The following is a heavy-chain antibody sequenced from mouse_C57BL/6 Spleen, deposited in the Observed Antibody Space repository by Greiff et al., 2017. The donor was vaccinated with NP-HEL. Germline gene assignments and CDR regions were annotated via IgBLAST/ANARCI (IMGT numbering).Heavy chain of an antibody. CDR3: AGDYYGSSYGNY. J-gene: IGHJ2*01. CDR1: GYTFTSYW. CDR2: IYPGSGST. D-gene: IGHD1-1*01. V-gene: IGHV1-55*01. Sequence: QVQLQQPGAELVKPGASVQMSCKASGYTFTSYWITWVKQRPGQGLEWIGDIYPGSGSTNYNEKFKSKATLTVDTSSSTAYMQLSSLTSEDSAVYYSAGDYYGSSYGNYWGKGTTLTVSS.